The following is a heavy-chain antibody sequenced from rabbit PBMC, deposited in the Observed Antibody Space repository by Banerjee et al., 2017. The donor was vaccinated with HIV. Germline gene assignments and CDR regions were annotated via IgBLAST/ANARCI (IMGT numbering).Heavy chain of an antibody. CDR1: GFSFSSGYD. V-gene: IGHV1S40*01. CDR3: ARLYGGSSGYLNL. D-gene: IGHD1-1*01. J-gene: IGHJ4*01. Sequence: QSLEESGGDLVKPGASLTLTCTASGFSFSSGYDMCWVRQAPGKGLEWIACIYSGDGRTDYASWAKGRFTSSRDNAQNTLYLQLNSLTAADTATYFCARLYGGSSGYLNLWGPGTLVTVS. CDR2: IYSGDGRT.